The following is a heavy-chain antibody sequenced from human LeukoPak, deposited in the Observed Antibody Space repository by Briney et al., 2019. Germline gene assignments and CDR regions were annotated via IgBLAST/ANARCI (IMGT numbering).Heavy chain of an antibody. Sequence: KPGASVKVSCKASGYTFTSYYMHWVRQAPGQWLGWMGIINPSGGSTNYAQKFQGRVTMTRDTSTSTVYMELSSLRSEDTAVYYCARDRASSGYYFAIWGQGTMVTVSS. V-gene: IGHV1-46*01. D-gene: IGHD3-22*01. J-gene: IGHJ3*02. CDR2: INPSGGST. CDR3: ARDRASSGYYFAI. CDR1: GYTFTSYY.